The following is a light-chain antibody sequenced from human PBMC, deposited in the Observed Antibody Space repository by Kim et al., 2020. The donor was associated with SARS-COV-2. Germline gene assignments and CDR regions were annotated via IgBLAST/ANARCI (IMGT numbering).Light chain of an antibody. J-gene: IGLJ3*02. V-gene: IGLV1-44*01. CDR2: SNN. CDR3: AAWDDSLSGPV. CDR1: SSNIATNT. Sequence: GQRVTISASGSSSNIATNTVNWYQQLPGTAPKLLIYSNNQRPSGVPDRVSGSKSGTSASLAISGLQSEDEADYYCAAWDDSLSGPVFGGGTQLTVL.